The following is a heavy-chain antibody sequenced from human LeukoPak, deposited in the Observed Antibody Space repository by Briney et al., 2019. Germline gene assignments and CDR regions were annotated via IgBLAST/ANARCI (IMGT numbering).Heavy chain of an antibody. J-gene: IGHJ6*02. D-gene: IGHD3-10*01. V-gene: IGHV1-46*01. CDR1: GYTFTSYY. CDR3: ARDPREITMVPGRYYYYGMDV. Sequence: ASVTVSCKASGYTFTSYYMHWVRQAPGQGLEWMGIINPSGGSTSYAQKFQGRVTMTRDTSTSTVYMELSSLRSEDTAVYYCARDPREITMVPGRYYYYGMDVWGQGTTVTVSS. CDR2: INPSGGST.